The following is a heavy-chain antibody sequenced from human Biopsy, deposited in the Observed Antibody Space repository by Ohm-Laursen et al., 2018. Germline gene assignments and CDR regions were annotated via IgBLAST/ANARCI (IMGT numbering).Heavy chain of an antibody. J-gene: IGHJ4*02. CDR2: INTSGGST. D-gene: IGHD4-17*01. CDR1: GFTFSSYA. Sequence: SLRLSCTAPGFTFSSYAMTWVRQAPGKGLEWVSVINTSGGSTHYAVSVKGRFTISRDNSKNTLYLRMNSLRAEDMAVYYCAKPADSYGSEFYFDYWGQGTLVTVSS. CDR3: AKPADSYGSEFYFDY. V-gene: IGHV3-23*01.